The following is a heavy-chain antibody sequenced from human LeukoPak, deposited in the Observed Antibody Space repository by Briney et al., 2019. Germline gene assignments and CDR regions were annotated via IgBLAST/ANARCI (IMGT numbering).Heavy chain of an antibody. Sequence: GGSLRLSCAASRFTFSRYWMHWVRQAPGKGLVWVSRINSDGISTSYADSVKGRFTISRDNAKNTLYQQMNSLRAEDTAVYYCARDGNYYDSSGPADYWGQGTLVTVSS. V-gene: IGHV3-74*01. J-gene: IGHJ4*02. CDR2: INSDGIST. CDR1: RFTFSRYW. CDR3: ARDGNYYDSSGPADY. D-gene: IGHD3-22*01.